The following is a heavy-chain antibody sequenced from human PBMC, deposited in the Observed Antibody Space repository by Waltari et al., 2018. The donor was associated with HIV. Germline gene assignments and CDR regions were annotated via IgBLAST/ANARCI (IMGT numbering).Heavy chain of an antibody. CDR1: GFTFSGSA. J-gene: IGHJ4*02. CDR3: TRPAVAVHY. Sequence: EVQLVESGGGLVQPGGSLKLSCAASGFTFSGSAMHWVRQASGKGLEWVGRIRSKANSYATAYAASVKGRFTISRDDSKNTAYLQMNSLKTEDTAVYYCTRPAVAVHYWGQGTLVTVSS. D-gene: IGHD6-19*01. CDR2: IRSKANSYAT. V-gene: IGHV3-73*02.